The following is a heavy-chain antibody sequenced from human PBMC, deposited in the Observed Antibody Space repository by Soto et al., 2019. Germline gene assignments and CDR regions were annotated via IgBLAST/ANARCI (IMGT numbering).Heavy chain of an antibody. CDR2: INHSGST. Sequence: SETLSLTCAVYGGSFSGYYWSWIRQPPGKGLEWIGEINHSGSTNYNPSLKSRVTISVDTSKNQFSLKLSSVTAADTAVYYCACGPGVRAAAGTADVDYWGLGTLLTFSS. CDR1: GGSFSGYY. J-gene: IGHJ4*02. V-gene: IGHV4-34*01. CDR3: ACGPGVRAAAGTADVDY. D-gene: IGHD6-13*01.